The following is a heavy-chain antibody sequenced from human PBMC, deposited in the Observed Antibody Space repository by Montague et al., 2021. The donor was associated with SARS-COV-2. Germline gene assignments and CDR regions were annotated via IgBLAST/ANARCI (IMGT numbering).Heavy chain of an antibody. Sequence: SLRLSCAASGFTFSSYAMHWVRQAPGKGLEWVAVISYDGSNKYYADSVKGRFTISRDNSKNTLYLQMNSLRAEDTAVYYCARDEVDIVVVPAADTGYYYHGMDVWGQGTTVTVSS. V-gene: IGHV3-30-3*01. D-gene: IGHD2-2*03. J-gene: IGHJ6*02. CDR2: ISYDGSNK. CDR3: ARDEVDIVVVPAADTGYYYHGMDV. CDR1: GFTFSSYA.